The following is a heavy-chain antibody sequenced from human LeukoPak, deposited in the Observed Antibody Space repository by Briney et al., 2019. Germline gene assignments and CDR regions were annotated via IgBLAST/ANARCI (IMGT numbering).Heavy chain of an antibody. J-gene: IGHJ4*02. CDR2: ISAYNGNT. CDR1: GYTFTSYG. CDR3: ARELGFGELLKLDY. D-gene: IGHD3-10*01. V-gene: IGHV1-18*01. Sequence: ASVKVSCKASGYTFTSYGISWVRQAPGQGLEWMGWISAYNGNTSYAQKLQGRVTMTTDTSTSTAYMELRSLRSDDTAVYYCARELGFGELLKLDYWGQGTLVTVSS.